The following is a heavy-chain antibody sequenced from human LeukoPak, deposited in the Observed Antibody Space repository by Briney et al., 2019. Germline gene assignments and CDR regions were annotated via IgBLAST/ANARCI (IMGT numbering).Heavy chain of an antibody. D-gene: IGHD1-26*01. CDR1: GGSISSYH. Sequence: SETLSLTCTVSGGSISSYHWSWIRQPPGKGLEWIGYIYYSGSTNYNPSLKSRVTISVDTSKNQFSLKLSSVTAADTAVYYCARVSRELRLDAFDIWGQGTLVTVSS. CDR3: ARVSRELRLDAFDI. CDR2: IYYSGST. V-gene: IGHV4-59*01. J-gene: IGHJ4*02.